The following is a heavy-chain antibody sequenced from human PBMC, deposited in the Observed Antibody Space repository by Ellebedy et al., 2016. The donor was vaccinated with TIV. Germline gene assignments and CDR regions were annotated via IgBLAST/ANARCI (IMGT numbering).Heavy chain of an antibody. Sequence: AALVKVSCKASGGSFSSYVISWVRQAPGQRLEWMGGIIPVLETPNYAQKFQGRLTVSADKSTNTAYMELSSLTSEDTAVYNCAADLASVGQWGQGTLVIVSS. CDR2: IIPVLETP. CDR1: GGSFSSYV. V-gene: IGHV1-69*10. J-gene: IGHJ1*01. D-gene: IGHD1-26*01. CDR3: AADLASVGQ.